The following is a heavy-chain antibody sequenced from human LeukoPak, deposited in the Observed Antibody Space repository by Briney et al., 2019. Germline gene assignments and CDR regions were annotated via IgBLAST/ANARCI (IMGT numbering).Heavy chain of an antibody. CDR3: AKVVLVGYDILTGYYYFDS. CDR1: GFTFRTYG. J-gene: IGHJ4*02. D-gene: IGHD3-9*01. Sequence: GGSLRLSCVASGFTFRTYGMNWVRQAPGKGLEWVSGISPSGGGTYYADSVKGRFTISRYISQNTLYLQMNSLRAEDTAIYYCAKVVLVGYDILTGYYYFDSWGQGTLVTVSS. CDR2: ISPSGGGT. V-gene: IGHV3-23*01.